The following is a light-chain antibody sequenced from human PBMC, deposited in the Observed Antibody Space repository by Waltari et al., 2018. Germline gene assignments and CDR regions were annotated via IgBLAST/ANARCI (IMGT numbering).Light chain of an antibody. J-gene: IGLJ3*02. V-gene: IGLV2-14*01. CDR3: GSYTGSTTWV. Sequence: QSALTQPASVSGSPGQSITISCTGATSDAGGYNSVSWYQQRPGNTPKLLLFDVSNRPSGVSNRFSGSKSGHTASLTISGLQAEDEAAYYCGSYTGSTTWVFGGGTKLTVL. CDR1: TSDAGGYNS. CDR2: DVS.